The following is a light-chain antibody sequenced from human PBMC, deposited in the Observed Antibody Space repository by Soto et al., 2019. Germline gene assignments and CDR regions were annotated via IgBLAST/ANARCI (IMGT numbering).Light chain of an antibody. CDR2: DVN. CDR1: SSDVGGYNY. Sequence: QSALTQPASVSGSPGQSITISCTGTSSDVGGYNYVSWYQQHPGKAPKLMIYDVNNRPSGVSSRFSGSKSGNTASLTISGLQAEDEADYYCNSYTASSTVLFGGGTKLTVL. V-gene: IGLV2-14*01. J-gene: IGLJ3*02. CDR3: NSYTASSTVL.